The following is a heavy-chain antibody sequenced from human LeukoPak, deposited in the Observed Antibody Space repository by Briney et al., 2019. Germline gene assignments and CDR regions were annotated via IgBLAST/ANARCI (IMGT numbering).Heavy chain of an antibody. J-gene: IGHJ5*02. D-gene: IGHD5-18*01. Sequence: GASVKVSCKASGYTFTGYYMHWVRQAPGQGLEWMGWINPNSGGTNYAQKFQGRVTMTRDTSISTAYMELSRLRSDDTAVYYCARVPLPDALRGYSYGYNWFDPWGRGTLVTVSS. CDR3: ARVPLPDALRGYSYGYNWFDP. CDR1: GYTFTGYY. CDR2: INPNSGGT. V-gene: IGHV1-2*02.